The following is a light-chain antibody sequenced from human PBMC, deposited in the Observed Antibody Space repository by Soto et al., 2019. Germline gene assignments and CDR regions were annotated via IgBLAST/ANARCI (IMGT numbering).Light chain of an antibody. CDR2: EVR. V-gene: IGLV2-18*01. J-gene: IGLJ1*01. CDR3: SLYTSDNTYV. CDR1: SFDFVTYNR. Sequence: QSALTQPPSVSGSTGQSVTISCTGTSFDFVTYNRVSWYQQSPGSAPKLILYEVRNRPSGVPDRFSGSKSANTASLTISGLQTADEADYFCSLYTSDNTYVFGSGTKLTVL.